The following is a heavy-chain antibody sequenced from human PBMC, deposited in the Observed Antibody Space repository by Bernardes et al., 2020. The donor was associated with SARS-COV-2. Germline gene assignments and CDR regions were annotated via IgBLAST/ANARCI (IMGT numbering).Heavy chain of an antibody. J-gene: IGHJ4*02. V-gene: IGHV1-18*01. Sequence: ASVKVSCKASGFTFTSYGITWVRQAPGQGLEWVGWSTAYNSKSTYAPKFQGRVTMATDTSTSTAYMELRSLTSDDTAVYYCARVVRIAVAGYYFAYWGQGARVAVSS. D-gene: IGHD6-13*01. CDR2: STAYNSKS. CDR1: GFTFTSYG. CDR3: ARVVRIAVAGYYFAY.